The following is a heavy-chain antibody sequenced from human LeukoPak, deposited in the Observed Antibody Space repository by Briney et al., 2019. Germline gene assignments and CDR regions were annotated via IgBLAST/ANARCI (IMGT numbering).Heavy chain of an antibody. V-gene: IGHV3-21*05. CDR2: INTDSSDI. CDR3: ARDTFQPGLIDS. Sequence: GGSLRLSCAASGFTFSRFAMNWVRQAPGKGLEWISYINTDSSDIHYADSVKGRFTISRDNARNTLFLQLSSLRAEDSAVYYCARDTFQPGLIDSWGRGTLVTVSS. D-gene: IGHD2-2*01. J-gene: IGHJ4*02. CDR1: GFTFSRFA.